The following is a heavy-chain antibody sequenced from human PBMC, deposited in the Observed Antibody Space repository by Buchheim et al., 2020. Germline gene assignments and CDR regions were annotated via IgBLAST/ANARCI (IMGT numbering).Heavy chain of an antibody. J-gene: IGHJ6*02. D-gene: IGHD5-12*01. CDR3: ARGPQSRGYSGYDLVYYGMDV. V-gene: IGHV3-30-3*01. Sequence: QVQLVESGGGVVQPGRSLRLSCAASGFTFSSYAMHWVRQAPGKGLEGVAVISYDGSNKYYADSVKGRFTIYRDNSKNTLDLQMNSLRAEDTAVYYCARGPQSRGYSGYDLVYYGMDVWGQGTT. CDR2: ISYDGSNK. CDR1: GFTFSSYA.